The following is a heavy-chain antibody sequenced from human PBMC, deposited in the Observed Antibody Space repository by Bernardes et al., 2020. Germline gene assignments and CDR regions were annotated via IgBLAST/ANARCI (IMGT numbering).Heavy chain of an antibody. CDR3: ARHFASGRHFDWPSRAWFDP. D-gene: IGHD3-9*01. J-gene: IGHJ5*02. CDR1: GYSFTSYW. V-gene: IGHV5-51*01. CDR2: IYPGDSDT. Sequence: GESLKISCEGSGYSFTSYWIGWVRQMPGKGLEWMGIIYPGDSDTRYSPSFQGQVTISADKSISTAYLQWSSLRASDTAMYYCARHFASGRHFDWPSRAWFDPWGQGTLVTVSS.